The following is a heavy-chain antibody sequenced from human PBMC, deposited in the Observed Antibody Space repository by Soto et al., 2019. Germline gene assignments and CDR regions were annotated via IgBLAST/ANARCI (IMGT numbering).Heavy chain of an antibody. V-gene: IGHV3-48*01. Sequence: GGSLRLSCAASGFIFSSYSMNWVRQAPGKGLEWVSYISSSSSIIYYADSVKGRFTISRDDAKDSLYLQMNSLRAEDTAVYYCASRQPAAMHGIEYFQHWGQGTLVTVSS. J-gene: IGHJ1*01. CDR3: ASRQPAAMHGIEYFQH. D-gene: IGHD2-2*01. CDR1: GFIFSSYS. CDR2: ISSSSSII.